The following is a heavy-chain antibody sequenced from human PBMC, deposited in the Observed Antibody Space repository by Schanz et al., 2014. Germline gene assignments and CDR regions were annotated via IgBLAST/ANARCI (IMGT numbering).Heavy chain of an antibody. CDR3: VRDERISSGVWFDP. CDR1: GFTFRNNW. J-gene: IGHJ5*02. CDR2: IDGEGGDT. D-gene: IGHD6-19*01. V-gene: IGHV3-74*01. Sequence: LVMESGGGLVQPGGSLRLSRAASGFTFRNNWMHWFRQGPGKGLSWVSRIDGEGGDTRYADSVKGRFTVFRDNARNMVFLQMNSLRVDDTGVYYCVRDERISSGVWFDPWGQGTLVTVSS.